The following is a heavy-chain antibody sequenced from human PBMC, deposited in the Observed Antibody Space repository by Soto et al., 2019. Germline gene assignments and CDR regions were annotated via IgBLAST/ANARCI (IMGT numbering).Heavy chain of an antibody. V-gene: IGHV4-30-2*01. CDR3: AGGGGWVATSHYWFDP. Sequence: NPSETLSLTCPVSGGSISRGGSSWSWLRQPPGKGVEWIGFIDHSGSTHYNPSLRGRVTMSIDKSKNESSVRLTSVAAEDAAVYYXAGGGGWVATSHYWFDPWGQGTRVTVSS. D-gene: IGHD1-26*01. CDR2: IDHSGST. CDR1: GGSISRGGSS. J-gene: IGHJ5*02.